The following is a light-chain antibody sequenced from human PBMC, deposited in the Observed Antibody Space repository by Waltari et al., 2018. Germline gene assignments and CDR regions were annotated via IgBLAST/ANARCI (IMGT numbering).Light chain of an antibody. CDR2: NNN. J-gene: IGLJ1*01. V-gene: IGLV1-44*01. Sequence: QSVLTQPPSASGTPGQRVTVSCSGSSSNIGCNSVTWYQPLPGTAPKLLIYNNNEWPSGVPDRFSASKSGTSASLAISGLQSEDEADYYCASWDDSLNGLVFGTGTKVIAL. CDR1: SSNIGCNS. CDR3: ASWDDSLNGLV.